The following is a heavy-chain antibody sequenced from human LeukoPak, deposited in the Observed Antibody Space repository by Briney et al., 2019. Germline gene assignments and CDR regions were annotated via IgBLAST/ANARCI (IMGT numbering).Heavy chain of an antibody. CDR1: GYTFTGYY. CDR3: ARDPGSGSYYNSNWSDP. J-gene: IGHJ5*02. CDR2: TNPNSGGT. D-gene: IGHD3-10*01. Sequence: ASVKVSCKASGYTFTGYYMHWVRQAPGQGLEWMGWTNPNSGGTNYAQKFQGRVTMTRDTSISTAYMELSRLRSDDTAVYYCARDPGSGSYYNSNWSDPWGQGTLVTVSS. V-gene: IGHV1-2*02.